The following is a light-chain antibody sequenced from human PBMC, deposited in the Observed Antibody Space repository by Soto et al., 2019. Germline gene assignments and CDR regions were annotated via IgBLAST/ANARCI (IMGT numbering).Light chain of an antibody. CDR2: ATS. V-gene: IGKV1-27*01. CDR1: QGIAPY. J-gene: IGKJ4*01. Sequence: DGQMTQSASSLSAFVGDRVTITCRASQGIAPYLAWFQQKPGKVPKLLIYATSTLQSGVPSRFSGSGSGTDFTLTISSLQPEDVATYYCQKYNTAPLTFGGGTKVDIK. CDR3: QKYNTAPLT.